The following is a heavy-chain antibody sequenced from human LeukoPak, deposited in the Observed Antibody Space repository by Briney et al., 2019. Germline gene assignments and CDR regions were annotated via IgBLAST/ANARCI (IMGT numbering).Heavy chain of an antibody. CDR1: GFAFSNCG. V-gene: IGHV3-23*01. Sequence: GGSLRLSCAASGFAFSNCGMSWVRQTPGRGWEWVSAISGSGDSTYYADSVKGRFTISRDNYKNTLYLQMNSLRAEDTAVYYCASHYGSGSWNWLDPWGQGTLVTVSS. J-gene: IGHJ5*02. D-gene: IGHD3-10*01. CDR2: ISGSGDST. CDR3: ASHYGSGSWNWLDP.